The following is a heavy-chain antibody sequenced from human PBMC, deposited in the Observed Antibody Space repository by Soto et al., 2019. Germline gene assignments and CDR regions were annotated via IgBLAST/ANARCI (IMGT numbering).Heavy chain of an antibody. D-gene: IGHD3-16*01. V-gene: IGHV3-23*01. J-gene: IGHJ4*02. CDR2: ISGSGGST. CDR3: AKDLESRIPHFDMITFGGGYYFDY. Sequence: GGSLRLSCAASGFTFSSYAMSWVRQAPGKGLEWVSAISGSGGSTYYADSVKGRFTISRDNSKNTLYLQMNGLRAEDTAVYYCAKDLESRIPHFDMITFGGGYYFDYWGQGTLVTVSS. CDR1: GFTFSSYA.